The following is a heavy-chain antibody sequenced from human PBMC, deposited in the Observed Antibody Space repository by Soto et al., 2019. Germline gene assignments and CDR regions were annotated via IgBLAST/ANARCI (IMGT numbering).Heavy chain of an antibody. J-gene: IGHJ6*03. CDR2: IYYSGST. CDR1: GGSISSGGYY. D-gene: IGHD2-2*01. Sequence: KPSETLSLTCTVSGGSISSGGYYWSWIRQHPGKGLEWIGYIYYSGSTYYNPSLKSRVTISVDTSKNQFSLKLSSVTAADTAVYYCARDQRVPQLHYYYYYMDVWGKGTTVTVSS. CDR3: ARDQRVPQLHYYYYYMDV. V-gene: IGHV4-31*03.